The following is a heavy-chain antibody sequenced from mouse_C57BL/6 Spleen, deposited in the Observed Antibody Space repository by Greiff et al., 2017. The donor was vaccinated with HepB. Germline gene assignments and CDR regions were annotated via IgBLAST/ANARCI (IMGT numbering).Heavy chain of an antibody. D-gene: IGHD4-1*01. CDR3: ASRGEYEGNWDVSY. Sequence: VQLQQPGAELVRPGSSVKLSCKASGYTFTSYWMDWVKQRPGQGLEWIGNIYPSDSETHYNQKFKDKATLTVDKSSSTAYMQLSSLTSEDSAVYYSASRGEYEGNWDVSYWGQGTLVTVSA. CDR2: IYPSDSET. J-gene: IGHJ3*01. V-gene: IGHV1-61*01. CDR1: GYTFTSYW.